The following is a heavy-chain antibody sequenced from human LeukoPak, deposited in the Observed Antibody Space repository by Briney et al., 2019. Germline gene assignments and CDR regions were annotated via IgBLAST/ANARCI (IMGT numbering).Heavy chain of an antibody. CDR1: GFTFSSYA. CDR3: AKPLGMGSYYMDV. Sequence: GRSLRLSCAASGFTFSSYAMHWVRQAPGKGLEWVAVISYDGSNKYYADSVKGRFTISRDNSKNTLYLQMNSLRAEDTAVYYCAKPLGMGSYYMDVWGKGTTVTVSS. V-gene: IGHV3-30-3*02. CDR2: ISYDGSNK. J-gene: IGHJ6*03. D-gene: IGHD7-27*01.